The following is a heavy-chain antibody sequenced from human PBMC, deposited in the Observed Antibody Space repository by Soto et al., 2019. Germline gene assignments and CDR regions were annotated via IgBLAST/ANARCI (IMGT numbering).Heavy chain of an antibody. V-gene: IGHV1-69*01. CDR1: GGTFSSYA. Sequence: QVQLVQSGAEVKKPGSSVKVSCKASGGTFSSYAISWVRQAPGQGLEWMGGIIPISDTTNYAQKFQGRVTITADESTITAYMELSSLRSEDTAVYYCARSQGSSTSLAIYYYYYYGMDDWGQGTTVTVSS. D-gene: IGHD2-2*01. J-gene: IGHJ6*02. CDR2: IIPISDTT. CDR3: ARSQGSSTSLAIYYYYYYGMDD.